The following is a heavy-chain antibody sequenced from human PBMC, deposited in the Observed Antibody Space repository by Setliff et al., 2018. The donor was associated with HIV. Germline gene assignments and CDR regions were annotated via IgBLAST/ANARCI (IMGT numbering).Heavy chain of an antibody. J-gene: IGHJ4*02. CDR1: GGSISSSSYY. V-gene: IGHV4-39*07. CDR3: ARDGYSSSWYVISGSFDY. CDR2: VYYSGST. D-gene: IGHD6-13*01. Sequence: SETLSLTCIVSGGSISSSSYYWGWFRQPPGKGLEWIGTVYYSGSTYYNPSLKSRVTISVDTSENQFSLKLSSVTAADTAVYYCARDGYSSSWYVISGSFDYWGQGILVTVSS.